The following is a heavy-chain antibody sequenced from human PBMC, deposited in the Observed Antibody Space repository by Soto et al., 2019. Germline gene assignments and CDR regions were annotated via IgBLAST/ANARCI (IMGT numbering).Heavy chain of an antibody. CDR1: GYTFTSYA. V-gene: IGHV1-3*01. D-gene: IGHD4-17*01. Sequence: ASVKASCKASGYTFTSYAMHWVRHAPGQRLEWMGWINAGNGNTKYSQKFQGRVTITRDTSASTAYMELSSLRSEDTAVYYCERSTTVTPVIEYWGQGTLVTVSS. CDR2: INAGNGNT. CDR3: ERSTTVTPVIEY. J-gene: IGHJ4*02.